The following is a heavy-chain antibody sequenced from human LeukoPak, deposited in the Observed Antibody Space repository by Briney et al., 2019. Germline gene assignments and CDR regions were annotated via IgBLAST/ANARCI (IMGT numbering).Heavy chain of an antibody. Sequence: GGSLRLSCAASGFTVSNNYMSWVRQAPGKGLEWVSVIYAGGSTYYAGSVKGRFTISRDNSKNTLYLQMNSLRAEDTAVYYCARDLGIAAAATDYWGQGTLVTVSS. CDR3: ARDLGIAAAATDY. J-gene: IGHJ4*02. CDR2: IYAGGST. V-gene: IGHV3-66*01. CDR1: GFTVSNNY. D-gene: IGHD6-13*01.